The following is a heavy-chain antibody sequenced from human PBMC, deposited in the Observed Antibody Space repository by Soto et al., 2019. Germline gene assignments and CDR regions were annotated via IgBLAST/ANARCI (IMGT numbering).Heavy chain of an antibody. CDR1: GFTFSSYG. V-gene: IGHV3-33*01. D-gene: IGHD6-13*01. J-gene: IGHJ4*02. CDR2: IWYDGSNK. CDR3: ARDLRGSSCPGDD. Sequence: SLRLSCAASGFTFSSYGMHWVRQAPGKGLEWVAVIWYDGSNKYYADSVKGRFTISRDNSKNTLYLQMNSLRAEDTAVYYCARDLRGSSCPGDDWGQGTLVTVSS.